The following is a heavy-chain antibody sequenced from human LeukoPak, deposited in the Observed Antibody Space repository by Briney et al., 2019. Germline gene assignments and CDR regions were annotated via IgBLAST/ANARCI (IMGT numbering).Heavy chain of an antibody. V-gene: IGHV4-59*01. Sequence: SETLSLTCTVSGGSISSYYWSWLRQPPGKGLEWIGYIYYSGSTNYNPSLKSRVTISVDTSKNQFSLKLSFVTAADTAVYYCARAVSRYYDFWSGYNHFDYWGQGTLVTVSS. CDR3: ARAVSRYYDFWSGYNHFDY. CDR1: GGSISSYY. J-gene: IGHJ4*02. D-gene: IGHD3-3*01. CDR2: IYYSGST.